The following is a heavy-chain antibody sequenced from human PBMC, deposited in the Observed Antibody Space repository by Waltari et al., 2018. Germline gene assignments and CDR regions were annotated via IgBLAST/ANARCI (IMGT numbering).Heavy chain of an antibody. Sequence: EVQLLESGGGLVQPGGSLRLSCAASGFTFSSYAISWVRQAPGKGLEWVSVIYSGGSTYYADSVKGRFTISRDNSKNTLYLQMNSLRAEDTAVYYCAKGPGGVAGTDAFDIWGQGTMVTVSS. J-gene: IGHJ3*02. V-gene: IGHV3-23*03. CDR1: GFTFSSYA. D-gene: IGHD6-19*01. CDR2: IYSGGST. CDR3: AKGPGGVAGTDAFDI.